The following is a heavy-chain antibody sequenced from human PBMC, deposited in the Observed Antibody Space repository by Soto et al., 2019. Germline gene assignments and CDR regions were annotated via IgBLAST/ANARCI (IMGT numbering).Heavy chain of an antibody. Sequence: GESLKISCKGSGYSFTSYWIGWVRQMPGKGLEWMGIIYPGDSDTRYSPSFQGQVTISADKSISTAYLQWSSLKASDTAMYYCARRELELPLGTDYYYYYMDVWGKGTTVTVSS. J-gene: IGHJ6*03. CDR1: GYSFTSYW. CDR2: IYPGDSDT. CDR3: ARRELELPLGTDYYYYYMDV. D-gene: IGHD1-7*01. V-gene: IGHV5-51*01.